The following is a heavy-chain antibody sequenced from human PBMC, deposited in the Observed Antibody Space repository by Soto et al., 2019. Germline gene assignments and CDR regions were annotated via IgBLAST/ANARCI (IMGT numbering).Heavy chain of an antibody. D-gene: IGHD5-12*01. Sequence: QVQLVQSGAEVKKPGSSVKVSCKTSGDIFSGYSISWVRQAPGQGLEWMGGIIPIFGTTNYAQKFHGRVTITADKSTSTVYMDWYSLKSEDTAMYYCARDLGSGYDPGDYWGQGTLVTVSS. CDR1: GDIFSGYS. J-gene: IGHJ4*02. V-gene: IGHV1-69*14. CDR2: IIPIFGTT. CDR3: ARDLGSGYDPGDY.